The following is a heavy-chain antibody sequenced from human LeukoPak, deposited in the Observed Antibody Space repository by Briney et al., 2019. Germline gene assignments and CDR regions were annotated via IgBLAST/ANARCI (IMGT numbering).Heavy chain of an antibody. Sequence: GGSLRLSCTVFGLASSNAWMSWVRQAPGKGLEWVGRIKSKIDGGTTDYAAPLKGRFTISRDASKNTLYLQMNSLKTEDTAVYYRTSGGHYFDPWGQGTLVTVSS. CDR3: TSGGHYFDP. CDR1: GLASSNAW. J-gene: IGHJ5*02. V-gene: IGHV3-15*01. D-gene: IGHD1-26*01. CDR2: IKSKIDGGTT.